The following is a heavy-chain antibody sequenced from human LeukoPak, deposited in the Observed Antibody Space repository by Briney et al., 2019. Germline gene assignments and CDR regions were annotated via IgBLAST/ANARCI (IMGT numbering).Heavy chain of an antibody. D-gene: IGHD4-23*01. V-gene: IGHV3-9*01. J-gene: IGHJ4*02. CDR2: ISWNSGSI. CDR1: GFTFDDYA. Sequence: PGRSLRLSCAASGFTFDDYAMHWVRQAPGKGLEWVSGISWNSGSIGYADSVKGRFTISRDNAKNSLYLQMNSLRAEDAAVYYCAKTWTTVVTPIDYWGQGTLVTVSS. CDR3: AKTWTTVVTPIDY.